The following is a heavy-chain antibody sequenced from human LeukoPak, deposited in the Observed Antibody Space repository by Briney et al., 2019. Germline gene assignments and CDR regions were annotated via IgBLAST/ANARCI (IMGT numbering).Heavy chain of an antibody. D-gene: IGHD6-13*01. Sequence: PGRSLRLSCAASGFTFSSYAISWVRQAPGQGLEWMGRIIPILGIANYAQKFQGRVTITADKSTSTAYMELSSLRSEDTAVYYCARTPTAASYYFDYWGQGTLVTVSS. J-gene: IGHJ4*02. V-gene: IGHV1-69*04. CDR3: ARTPTAASYYFDY. CDR1: GFTFSSYA. CDR2: IIPILGIA.